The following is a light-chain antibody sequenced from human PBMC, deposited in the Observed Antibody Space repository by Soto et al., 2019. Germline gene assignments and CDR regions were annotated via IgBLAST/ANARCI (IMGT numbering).Light chain of an antibody. V-gene: IGKV1-39*01. CDR1: QSISSY. CDR2: AAS. CDR3: QQSYSTPRT. Sequence: IQMTQSPSSLSASVGDRVTITCRASQSISSYLNWYQQKPGKAPKLLIYAASSLQSGVPSRFSGSGSGTDFTRTSSSLQPEDFATYYCQQSYSTPRTFGQGTKVDIK. J-gene: IGKJ1*01.